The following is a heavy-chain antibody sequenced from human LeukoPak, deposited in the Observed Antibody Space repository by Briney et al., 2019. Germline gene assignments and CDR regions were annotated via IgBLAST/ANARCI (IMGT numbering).Heavy chain of an antibody. J-gene: IGHJ4*02. Sequence: SETLSLTCSVSGGSISSSYFYWGWIRQPPGKGLEYIGSIYYSGTTYYNPSLKSRITMSVDTSKNQFSLKLSSVTAADTAVYYCARHDYDSSGYRRDCYFDYWGQGTLVTVSS. D-gene: IGHD3-22*01. CDR3: ARHDYDSSGYRRDCYFDY. CDR2: IYYSGTT. CDR1: GGSISSSYFY. V-gene: IGHV4-39*01.